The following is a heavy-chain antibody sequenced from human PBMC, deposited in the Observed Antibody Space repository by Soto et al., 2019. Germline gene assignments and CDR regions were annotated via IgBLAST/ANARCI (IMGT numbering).Heavy chain of an antibody. V-gene: IGHV1-18*04. CDR3: ARPIAAPGGYYYYGMDV. Sequence: ASVKVSCKASGYTFTSYCISWVREAPGQGLECMGWISAYNGNTNYAQKLQGRVTMTTDTSTSTAYMELRSLRSDDTAVYYCARPIAAPGGYYYYGMDVWGQGTTVTVSS. J-gene: IGHJ6*02. CDR1: GYTFTSYC. D-gene: IGHD6-6*01. CDR2: ISAYNGNT.